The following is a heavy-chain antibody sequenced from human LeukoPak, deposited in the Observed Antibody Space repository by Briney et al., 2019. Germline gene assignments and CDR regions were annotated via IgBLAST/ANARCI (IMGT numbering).Heavy chain of an antibody. D-gene: IGHD5-18*01. V-gene: IGHV4-4*07. CDR2: IYTSGST. Sequence: SETLSLTCTVSGGSISSYYWSWIRHPAGKGLEWIGRIYTSGSTNYNPSPKSRVTMSVDTSKNQFSLKLSSVTAADTAVYYCARAGRGYSYGYYWFDPWGQGTLVTVSS. J-gene: IGHJ5*02. CDR3: ARAGRGYSYGYYWFDP. CDR1: GGSISSYY.